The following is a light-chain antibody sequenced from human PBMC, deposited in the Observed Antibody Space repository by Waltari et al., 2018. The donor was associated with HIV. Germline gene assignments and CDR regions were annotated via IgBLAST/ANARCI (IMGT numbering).Light chain of an antibody. V-gene: IGKV3-15*01. CDR3: QQYNEWPPWT. J-gene: IGKJ1*01. Sequence: DIVMMQSPATLSVSPGETAILSCRASQSVSNNLAWYQQKPGQAPRLLIYGAFTRATGGPARFSGWGSGTEFTLTITSLQSEDFAVYYCQQYNEWPPWTFGQGTTVEI. CDR1: QSVSNN. CDR2: GAF.